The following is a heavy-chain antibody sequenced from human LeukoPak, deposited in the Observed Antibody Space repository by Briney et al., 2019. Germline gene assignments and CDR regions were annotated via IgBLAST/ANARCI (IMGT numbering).Heavy chain of an antibody. CDR1: GFSFSSYE. CDR2: ISSSGSIM. D-gene: IGHD5-18*01. V-gene: IGHV3-48*03. J-gene: IGHJ4*02. CDR3: ARVVDTHFDY. Sequence: GGSLRLSCAASGFSFSSYEMNWVRQAPGKGLEWLSYISSSGSIMYYADSVEGRFTISRDNAKNSLYLQMNSLRAEDTAVYYCARVVDTHFDYWGQGTLVTVSS.